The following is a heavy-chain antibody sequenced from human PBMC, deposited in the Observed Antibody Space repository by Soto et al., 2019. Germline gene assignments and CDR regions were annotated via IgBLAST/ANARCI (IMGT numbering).Heavy chain of an antibody. J-gene: IGHJ3*01. Sequence: QVQLQESGPGLVRPSETLSLTCTVSGASISDYYWSWIQRPPGQGLAWLGNFYYSSITTYNPSLRSRATSSANTTKSQFSLILSSVTPADAAVYYCATHKREPLWSPSGDDLDVLGQGTMVPVSS. D-gene: IGHD1-26*01. CDR3: ATHKREPLWSPSGDDLDV. CDR2: FYYSSIT. CDR1: GASISDYY. V-gene: IGHV4-59*08.